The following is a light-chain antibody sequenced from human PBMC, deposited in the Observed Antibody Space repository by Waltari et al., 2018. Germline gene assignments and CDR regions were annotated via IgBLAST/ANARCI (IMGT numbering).Light chain of an antibody. CDR3: QQSYSTPST. CDR2: AAS. V-gene: IGKV1-39*01. CDR1: QSISSY. J-gene: IGKJ5*01. Sequence: DIQMTQSPSSLSASVVDRVTITCRASQSISSYLNWYQQKPGKAPKLLIYAASSLQSGVPSRFSGSGSGTDFTLTISSLQPEDFATYYCQQSYSTPSTFGQGTRLEIK.